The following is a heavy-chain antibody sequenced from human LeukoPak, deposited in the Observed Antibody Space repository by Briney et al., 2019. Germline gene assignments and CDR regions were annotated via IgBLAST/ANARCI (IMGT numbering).Heavy chain of an antibody. CDR3: AGLVVVSAFDI. V-gene: IGHV4-59*08. D-gene: IGHD2-15*01. CDR2: IYYSGST. CDR1: GGSISSYY. Sequence: SETLSLTCTVSGGSISSYYLTWIRQPPGKGLEWIGYIYYSGSTNYNPSLKSRVTISVDTSKNQFSLKLSSVTAADTAVYYCAGLVVVSAFDIWGQGTMVTVSS. J-gene: IGHJ3*02.